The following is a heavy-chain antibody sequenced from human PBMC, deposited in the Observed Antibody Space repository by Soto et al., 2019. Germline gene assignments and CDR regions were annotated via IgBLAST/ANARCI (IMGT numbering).Heavy chain of an antibody. D-gene: IGHD3-22*01. CDR1: GFTLSDHY. Sequence: GGSLRLSCAVSGFTLSDHYIDWVRQAPGKGLEWVGRSRDKPQGYSTAYAASVKGRFTTSRDESKNSAYLQMNSLKTEDTAVYYCVRATYFSDSSGYTRCLDYWGQGTPVTVSS. CDR2: SRDKPQGYST. J-gene: IGHJ4*02. CDR3: VRATYFSDSSGYTRCLDY. V-gene: IGHV3-72*01.